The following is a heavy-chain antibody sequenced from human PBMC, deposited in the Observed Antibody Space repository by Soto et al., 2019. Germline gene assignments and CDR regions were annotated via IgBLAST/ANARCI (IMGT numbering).Heavy chain of an antibody. Sequence: QVQLQQWGAGLLKPSETLSLTCAVYGGSFSGYYWSWIRQPPGKGLEWIGEINHSGSTNYNPSLKSRVTISVDTSKNQFSLKLSSVTAADTAVYYCARWSSSSGWPFDYWGQGTLVTVSS. CDR3: ARWSSSSGWPFDY. D-gene: IGHD6-19*01. J-gene: IGHJ4*02. V-gene: IGHV4-34*01. CDR1: GGSFSGYY. CDR2: INHSGST.